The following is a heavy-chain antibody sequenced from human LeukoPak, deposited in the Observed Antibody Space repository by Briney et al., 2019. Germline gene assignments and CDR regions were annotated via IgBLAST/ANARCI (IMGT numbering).Heavy chain of an antibody. J-gene: IGHJ3*02. Sequence: AVKVSCKTSAGTFSSYAISWVRQAPGQGLEWMGRIIPILGIANYPQKFQGRVTITADKSTSTAYMELSSLTSEDTAVYYCAREVRGVPGVDAFDIWGQGTMVTVSS. V-gene: IGHV1-69*04. CDR3: AREVRGVPGVDAFDI. CDR2: IIPILGIA. D-gene: IGHD3-10*01. CDR1: AGTFSSYA.